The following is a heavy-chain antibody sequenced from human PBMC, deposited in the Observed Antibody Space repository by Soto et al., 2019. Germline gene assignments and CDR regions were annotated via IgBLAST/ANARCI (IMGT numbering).Heavy chain of an antibody. D-gene: IGHD5-18*01. CDR2: LTPISLIT. J-gene: IGHJ4*02. V-gene: IGHV1-69*01. Sequence: QVQLVPSGAEVKRPGSSVKVSCKTSGGTFSKFSISWLRQAPGHGLEWIGGLTPISLITHYAQKFQGRVTITADDLTTTSYLEVSSLKFEDTAVYYCATSRWIQLWTADFWGQGTRVTVSS. CDR3: ATSRWIQLWTADF. CDR1: GGTFSKFS.